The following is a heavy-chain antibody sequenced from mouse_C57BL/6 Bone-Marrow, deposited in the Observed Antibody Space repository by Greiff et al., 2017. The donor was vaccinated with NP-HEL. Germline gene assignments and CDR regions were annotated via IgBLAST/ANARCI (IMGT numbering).Heavy chain of an antibody. V-gene: IGHV1-81*01. CDR1: GYTFTSYG. J-gene: IGHJ4*01. Sequence: VMLVESGAELARPGASVKLSCKASGYTFTSYGISWVKQRTGQGLEWIGEIYPRSGNTYYNEKFKGKATLTADKSSSTAYMELRSLTSEDSAVYFCARAIPRDYYAMDYWGQGTSVTVSS. CDR3: ARAIPRDYYAMDY. CDR2: IYPRSGNT.